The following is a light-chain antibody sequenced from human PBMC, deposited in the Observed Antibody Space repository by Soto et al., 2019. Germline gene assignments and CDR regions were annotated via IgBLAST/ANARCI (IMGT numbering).Light chain of an antibody. CDR1: QSVSSN. V-gene: IGKV3-11*01. CDR3: QQRSNWPI. Sequence: EIVMTQSPATLSVSPGERATLSCRDSQSVSSNLAWYQQKPGQAPRLLIYDASNRATGIPARFSGSGSGTDFTLTISSLEPEDFAVYYCQQRSNWPIFGQGTRLEIK. J-gene: IGKJ5*01. CDR2: DAS.